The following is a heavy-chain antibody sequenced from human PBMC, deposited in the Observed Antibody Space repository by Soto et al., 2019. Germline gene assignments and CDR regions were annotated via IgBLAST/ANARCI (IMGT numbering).Heavy chain of an antibody. CDR1: GFTFDDYA. V-gene: IGHV3-9*01. CDR2: ISWNSGSI. J-gene: IGHJ6*03. Sequence: GGSLRLSCAASGFTFDDYAMHWVRQAPGKGLEWVSGISWNSGSIGYADSVKGRFTISRDNAKNSLYLQMNSLRAEDTALYYCAKGHYYYMDVWGKGTTVTVSS. CDR3: AKGHYYYMDV.